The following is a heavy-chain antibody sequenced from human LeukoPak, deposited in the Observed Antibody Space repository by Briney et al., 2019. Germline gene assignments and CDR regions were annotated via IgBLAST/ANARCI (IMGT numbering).Heavy chain of an antibody. D-gene: IGHD1-26*01. CDR3: ARQPDSARYGFDF. CDR1: GFTFSNYD. CDR2: IGSSGDT. Sequence: RPGGSLRLSCSASGFTFSNYDIHWVRQATGKGLEWVSAIGSSGDTYYIDSVKGRFTISRESAKNSLYLQMNSLRAEDTAVYYCARQPDSARYGFDFWGQGTLVTVSS. V-gene: IGHV3-13*01. J-gene: IGHJ4*02.